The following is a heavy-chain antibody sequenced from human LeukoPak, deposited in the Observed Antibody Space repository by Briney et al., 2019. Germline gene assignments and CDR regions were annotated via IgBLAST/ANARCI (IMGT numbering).Heavy chain of an antibody. CDR2: ISYDGSNK. J-gene: IGHJ4*02. CDR3: AKDRSVYGGNRLFDY. Sequence: GGSLRLSCAASGFTFSSYGMHWVRQAPGKGLEWVAVISYDGSNKYYADSVKGRFTISRDNSKNTLYLQMNSLRAEDTAVYCCAKDRSVYGGNRLFDYWGQGTLVTVSS. V-gene: IGHV3-30*18. CDR1: GFTFSSYG. D-gene: IGHD4-23*01.